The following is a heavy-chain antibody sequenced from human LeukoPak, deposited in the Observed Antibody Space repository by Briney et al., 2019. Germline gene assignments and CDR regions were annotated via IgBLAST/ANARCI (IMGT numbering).Heavy chain of an antibody. J-gene: IGHJ4*02. D-gene: IGHD3-3*01. CDR1: GGSISSSSYY. Sequence: SETLSLTCTVSGGSISSSSYYWGWIRQPPGKGLEWIGSIYYSGSTYYNPSLKSRVTISVDTSKNQFSLKLSSVTAAVTAVYYCAKRSGRRIFGVVIEGGFDYWGQGTLVTVSS. V-gene: IGHV4-39*01. CDR2: IYYSGST. CDR3: AKRSGRRIFGVVIEGGFDY.